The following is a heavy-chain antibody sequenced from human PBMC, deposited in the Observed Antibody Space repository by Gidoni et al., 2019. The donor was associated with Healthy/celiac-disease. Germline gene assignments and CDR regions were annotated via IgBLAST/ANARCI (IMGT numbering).Heavy chain of an antibody. V-gene: IGHV4-31*03. D-gene: IGHD6-19*01. Sequence: QVQLQESGPGLVKPSQTLSLTCTVSGGPISSGGYYWSWIRQHPGKGLEWIGYIYYSGSTYYNPSLKSRVTISVDTSKNQFSLKLSSVTAADTAVYYCARGRQIAEAGNNWFDPWGQGTLVTVSS. CDR3: ARGRQIAEAGNNWFDP. CDR1: GGPISSGGYY. CDR2: IYYSGST. J-gene: IGHJ5*02.